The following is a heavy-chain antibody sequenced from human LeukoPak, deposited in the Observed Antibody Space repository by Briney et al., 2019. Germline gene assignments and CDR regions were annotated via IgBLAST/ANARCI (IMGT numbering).Heavy chain of an antibody. CDR2: TYYRSKWYN. V-gene: IGHV6-1*01. J-gene: IGHJ5*02. Sequence: SQTLSLTCAISGDSVSSNSAAWNWIRQSPSRGLEWLGGTYYRSKWYNDYAVSVKSRITINPDTAKNQFSLQLISVTPEDTAVYFCARATPHWFDPWGQGTLVTVSS. CDR3: ARATPHWFDP. CDR1: GDSVSSNSAA.